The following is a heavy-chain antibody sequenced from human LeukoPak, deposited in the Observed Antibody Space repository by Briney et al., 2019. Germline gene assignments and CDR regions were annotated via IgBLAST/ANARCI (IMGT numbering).Heavy chain of an antibody. CDR1: GYTFTSYD. CDR2: MNPNSGNT. Sequence: ASVKVSCKASGYTFTSYDINWVRQATGQGLEWMGWMNPNSGNTGYAQKFQGRVTITRNTSISTAYMELSSLRSEDTAVYYCARAFTWGYSYGYDYWGQGTLVTVSS. D-gene: IGHD5-18*01. V-gene: IGHV1-8*03. CDR3: ARAFTWGYSYGYDY. J-gene: IGHJ4*02.